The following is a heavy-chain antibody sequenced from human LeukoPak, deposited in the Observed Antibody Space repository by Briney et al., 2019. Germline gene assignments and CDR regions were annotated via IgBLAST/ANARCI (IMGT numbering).Heavy chain of an antibody. V-gene: IGHV4-4*07. CDR3: ARDRMLGSSSWYGWFDP. CDR2: IYTSGST. Sequence: KTSETLSLTCTVSGGSISSYYWSWIRQPAGKGLEWIGRIYTSGSTNYNPSLKSRVTMSVDTSKNQFSLKLSSVTAADTAVYYCARDRMLGSSSWYGWFDPWGQGTLVTVSS. J-gene: IGHJ5*02. CDR1: GGSISSYY. D-gene: IGHD6-13*01.